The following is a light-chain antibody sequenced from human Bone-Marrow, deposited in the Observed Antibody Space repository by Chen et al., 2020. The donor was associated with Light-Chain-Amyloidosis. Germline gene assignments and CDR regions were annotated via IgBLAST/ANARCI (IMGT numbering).Light chain of an antibody. Sequence: DIQMPQSPSSLSASVGDTVTITCPASQDISNSLNWYQHKPGKAPKLLVWDASNLETGVPSRFSGRGSGAVFTFTISSLQPEDFATYYCQQYEYLYSFGQGTKLE. CDR1: QDISNS. J-gene: IGKJ2*03. CDR3: QQYEYLYS. V-gene: IGKV1-33*01. CDR2: DAS.